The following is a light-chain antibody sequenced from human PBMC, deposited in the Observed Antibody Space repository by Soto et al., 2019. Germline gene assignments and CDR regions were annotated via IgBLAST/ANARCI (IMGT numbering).Light chain of an antibody. V-gene: IGLV2-14*01. J-gene: IGLJ2*01. CDR3: SSFTSRSTLV. Sequence: QSVLAQPASVSGSPGQSITISCTGTSSDIGGYNHVSWYQQYPGKAPKLMIYDVSNRPSGVSNRFSGSKSGNTASLTISGLQAEDEADYYCSSFTSRSTLVFGGRTKLTVL. CDR2: DVS. CDR1: SSDIGGYNH.